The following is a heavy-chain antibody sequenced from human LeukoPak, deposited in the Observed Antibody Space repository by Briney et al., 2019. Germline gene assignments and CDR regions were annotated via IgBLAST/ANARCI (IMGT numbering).Heavy chain of an antibody. V-gene: IGHV1-8*01. CDR2: MNPNSGNT. CDR3: ARAHRKTYSSSWYGLHY. CDR1: GYTFTSYD. D-gene: IGHD6-13*01. Sequence: XAXGYTFTSYDIXWVRQAPGQGLEXMGWMNPNSGNTDYAQKFLGRVTMTRNTSISTAYMELSSLRSEDTAVYYCARAHRKTYSSSWYGLHYWGQGTLVTVSS. J-gene: IGHJ4*02.